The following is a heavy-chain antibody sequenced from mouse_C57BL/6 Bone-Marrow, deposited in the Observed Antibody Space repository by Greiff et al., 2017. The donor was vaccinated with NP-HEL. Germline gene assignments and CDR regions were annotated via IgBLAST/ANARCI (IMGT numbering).Heavy chain of an antibody. CDR2: INYDGSST. CDR1: GFTFSDYY. J-gene: IGHJ3*01. Sequence: EVQLVESEGGLVQPGSSMKLSCTASGFTFSDYYMAWVRQVPEKGLEWVANINYDGSSTYYLDSLKSRFIISRDNAKNILYLQMSSLKSEDTATYYCARDRGIYYDYDGFAYWGQGTLVTVSA. D-gene: IGHD2-4*01. CDR3: ARDRGIYYDYDGFAY. V-gene: IGHV5-16*01.